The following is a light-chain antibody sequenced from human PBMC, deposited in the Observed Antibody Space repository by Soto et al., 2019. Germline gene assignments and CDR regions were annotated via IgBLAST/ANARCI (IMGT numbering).Light chain of an antibody. CDR2: KAS. CDR1: RSISAW. J-gene: IGKJ4*01. V-gene: IGKV1-5*03. CDR3: QQYNSNPLT. Sequence: DIQMTQSPSTLSASLGDRVTITCRASRSISAWLAWYQLKPGKAPKLLIYKASTLEIGVPSRFSGSGSGTEFTLTISSLQPDDCATYYCQQYNSNPLTFGGGTKVEIK.